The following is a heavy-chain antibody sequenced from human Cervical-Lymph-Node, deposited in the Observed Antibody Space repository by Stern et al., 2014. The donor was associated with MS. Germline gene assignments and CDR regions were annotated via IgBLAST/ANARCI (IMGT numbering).Heavy chain of an antibody. CDR3: ARQTSVTSSLNFYYGMDV. CDR2: IYISGAT. V-gene: IGHV4-4*07. J-gene: IGHJ6*02. Sequence: QVQLQESDPGLVKPSETLSLTCTVSVGSISDYYWNWIRQPAGKGLEWIGRIYISGATNYNPSLKSRVTMSVDTPKNQFSLKLTSLSAADTAVYYCARQTSVTSSLNFYYGMDVWGQGTTVTVSS. D-gene: IGHD4-17*01. CDR1: VGSISDYY.